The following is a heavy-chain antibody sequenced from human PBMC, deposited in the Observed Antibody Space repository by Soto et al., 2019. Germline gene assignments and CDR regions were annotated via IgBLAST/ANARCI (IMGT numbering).Heavy chain of an antibody. CDR3: AKGNYDYIWGSYRIAPSGDY. CDR2: ISGSGGST. CDR1: GFTFSSYA. J-gene: IGHJ4*02. D-gene: IGHD3-16*02. V-gene: IGHV3-23*01. Sequence: GGSLRLSCAASGFTFSSYAMSWVRQAPGKGLEWVSAISGSGGSTYYADSVKGRFTISRDNSKNTLYLQMNSLRAEDTAVYYCAKGNYDYIWGSYRIAPSGDYWGQGTLVTVSS.